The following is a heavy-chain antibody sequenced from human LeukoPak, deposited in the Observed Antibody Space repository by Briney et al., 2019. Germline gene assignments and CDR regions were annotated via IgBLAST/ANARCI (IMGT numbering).Heavy chain of an antibody. J-gene: IGHJ3*02. Sequence: PGGSLRLSCAASGFTFSSYSMNWVRQAPGKGLEWVSYISSSSSTIYYADSVKGRFTISRDNAKNSLYLQMNSLRAEDTAVYYCARDYGKVDYGDHVGVSAFDIWGQGTMVTVSS. D-gene: IGHD4-17*01. CDR3: ARDYGKVDYGDHVGVSAFDI. CDR1: GFTFSSYS. V-gene: IGHV3-48*01. CDR2: ISSSSSTI.